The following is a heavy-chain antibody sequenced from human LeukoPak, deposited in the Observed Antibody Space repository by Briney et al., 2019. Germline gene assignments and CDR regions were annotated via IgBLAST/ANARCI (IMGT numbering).Heavy chain of an antibody. CDR3: ARLGHDYGDYFDY. CDR1: GGTFSSYA. CDR2: IIPIFGTA. D-gene: IGHD4-17*01. J-gene: IGHJ4*02. Sequence: SVKVSCKASGGTFSSYAISWVRQAPGQGLEWMGGIIPIFGTANYAQKFQGRVTMTTDTSTSTAHMELRSLRSDDTAVYYCARLGHDYGDYFDYWGQGTLVTVSS. V-gene: IGHV1-69*05.